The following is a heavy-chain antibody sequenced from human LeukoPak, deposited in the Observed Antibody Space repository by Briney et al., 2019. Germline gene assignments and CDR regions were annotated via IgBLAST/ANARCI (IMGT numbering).Heavy chain of an antibody. D-gene: IGHD4-23*01. J-gene: IGHJ4*02. V-gene: IGHV3-23*01. CDR1: GFTVSSNY. CDR3: ANTIHYGGNPDY. Sequence: GGSLRLSCAASGFTVSSNYMSWVRQAPGKGLEWVSAISGSGGSTYYADSVKGRFTISRDNSKNTLYLQMNSLRAEDTAVYYCANTIHYGGNPDYWGQGTLVTVSS. CDR2: ISGSGGST.